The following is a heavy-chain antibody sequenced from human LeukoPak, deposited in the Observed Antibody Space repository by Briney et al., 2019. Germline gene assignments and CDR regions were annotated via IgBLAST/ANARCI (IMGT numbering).Heavy chain of an antibody. CDR2: IYHDGST. V-gene: IGHV4-4*02. CDR3: ARHLIRSSGGAFDI. J-gene: IGHJ3*02. Sequence: SETLSLTCAVSGGSISSNNWWIWVRQSPEKGLEWIGEIYHDGSTNYNPSLKSRVTISVDTSKNQFSLKLSSVTAADTAVYYCARHLIRSSGGAFDIWGQGTMVTVSS. CDR1: GGSISSNNW. D-gene: IGHD3-22*01.